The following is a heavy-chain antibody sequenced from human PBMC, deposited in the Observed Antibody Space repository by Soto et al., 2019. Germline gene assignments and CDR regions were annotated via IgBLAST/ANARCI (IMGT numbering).Heavy chain of an antibody. CDR3: AHAYGGRSLY. CDR1: GFSLTTDRVG. Sequence: QITLKESGRTLVKPTQTLTLTCTFSGFSLTTDRVGVGWIRQPPGEALEWLAVIYWDDSKTYRPSLESRLTITKDTFKNQVALTMTNMDSLDTATYYCAHAYGGRSLYWGQGTLVTVSS. V-gene: IGHV2-5*02. D-gene: IGHD1-26*01. CDR2: IYWDDSK. J-gene: IGHJ4*02.